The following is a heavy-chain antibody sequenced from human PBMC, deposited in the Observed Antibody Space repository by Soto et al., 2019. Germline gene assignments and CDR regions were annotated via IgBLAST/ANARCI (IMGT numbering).Heavy chain of an antibody. V-gene: IGHV1-46*01. J-gene: IGHJ6*04. CDR3: ARDDYGAGRDYYYGMDV. D-gene: IGHD3-10*01. CDR1: GYTFTSYY. CDR2: INPSGGSR. Sequence: AAVKGACTAAGYTFTSYYMPLVRHSPGQGLDWMGIINPSGGSRSYAQKFKGRVTMTRDTSQSTAYMELSSLRSEDTDVYYCARDDYGAGRDYYYGMDVWGKGTTVTVSS.